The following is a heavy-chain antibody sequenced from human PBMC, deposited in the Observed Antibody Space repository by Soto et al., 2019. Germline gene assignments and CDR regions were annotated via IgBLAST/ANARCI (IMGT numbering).Heavy chain of an antibody. V-gene: IGHV4-30-4*01. D-gene: IGHD5-18*01. J-gene: IGHJ5*02. Sequence: SETLSLTCTGSGGSISRGDYYLSWIRQPPGKGLEWIGYIYHSGSTYYNPSLKSRVTISVDTSKNQFSLKLSSVTAADTAVYYCARGRGYSYGLDPWGQGSLVTVS. CDR2: IYHSGST. CDR3: ARGRGYSYGLDP. CDR1: GGSISRGDYY.